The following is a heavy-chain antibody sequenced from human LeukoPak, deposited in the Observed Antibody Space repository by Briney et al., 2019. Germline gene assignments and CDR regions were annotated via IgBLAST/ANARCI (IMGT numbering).Heavy chain of an antibody. V-gene: IGHV4-61*08. D-gene: IGHD3-22*01. J-gene: IGHJ3*02. Sequence: SETLSLTCTVSGGSISSGDYYWSWIRQPPGKGLEWIGYIYYTGSTNNNPSLKSRVTISVDTSKNQFSLRLSSVTAADTAVYYCARLDSSGYHAIWGQGTMVTVSS. CDR2: IYYTGST. CDR1: GGSISSGDYY. CDR3: ARLDSSGYHAI.